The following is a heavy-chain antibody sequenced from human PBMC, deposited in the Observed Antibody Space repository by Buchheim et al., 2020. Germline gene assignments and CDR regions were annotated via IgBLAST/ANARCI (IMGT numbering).Heavy chain of an antibody. V-gene: IGHV5-10-1*01. J-gene: IGHJ3*02. CDR2: IDPSDSYT. D-gene: IGHD3-3*01. CDR3: ARKDPPHYDFWSGYYTGGAFDI. CDR1: GYSFTSYW. Sequence: EVQLVQSGAEVKKPGESLRISCKGSGYSFTSYWISWVRQMPGKGLEWMGRIDPSDSYTNYSPSFQGHVTISADKSISTAYLQWSSLKASDTAMYYCARKDPPHYDFWSGYYTGGAFDIWGQGT.